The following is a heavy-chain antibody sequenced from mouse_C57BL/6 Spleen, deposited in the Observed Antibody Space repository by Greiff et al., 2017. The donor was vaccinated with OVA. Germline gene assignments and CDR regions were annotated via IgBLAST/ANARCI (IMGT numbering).Heavy chain of an antibody. CDR3: ANHYYGSSYWYFDV. Sequence: EVQVVESGGGLVKPGGSLKLSCAASGFTFSDYGMHWVRQAPEKGLEWVAYISSGSSTIYYADTVKGRFTISRDNAKNTLFLQMTSLRSEDTAMYYCANHYYGSSYWYFDVWGTGTTVTVSS. J-gene: IGHJ1*03. D-gene: IGHD1-1*01. V-gene: IGHV5-17*01. CDR1: GFTFSDYG. CDR2: ISSGSSTI.